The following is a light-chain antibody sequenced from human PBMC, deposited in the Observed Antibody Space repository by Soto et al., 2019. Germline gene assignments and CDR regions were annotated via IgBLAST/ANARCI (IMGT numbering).Light chain of an antibody. CDR3: QQYNANWT. CDR2: KAS. J-gene: IGKJ1*01. Sequence: DIQMTQSPSTLSASVGDRVTITCRASQSISSWLAWYQQKPGTAPNLLIYKASTLQSGVPSRFSGSGSGTEFTLTISSLQPDDSATYYCQQYNANWTFGQGTKVDIK. V-gene: IGKV1-5*03. CDR1: QSISSW.